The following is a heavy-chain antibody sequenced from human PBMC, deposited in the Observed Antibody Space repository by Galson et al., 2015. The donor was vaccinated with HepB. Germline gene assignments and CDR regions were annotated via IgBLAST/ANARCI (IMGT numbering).Heavy chain of an antibody. CDR3: ARGGGEWELLIFGFALDAFDI. D-gene: IGHD1-26*01. CDR2: INTNTGNP. V-gene: IGHV7-4-1*02. CDR1: GYTFTSYA. J-gene: IGHJ3*02. Sequence: SVKVSCKASGYTFTSYAMNWVRQAPGQGLEWMGWINTNTGNPTYAQGFTGRFVFSLDTSVSTAYLQISSLKAEDTAVYYCARGGGEWELLIFGFALDAFDIWGQGTMVTVSS.